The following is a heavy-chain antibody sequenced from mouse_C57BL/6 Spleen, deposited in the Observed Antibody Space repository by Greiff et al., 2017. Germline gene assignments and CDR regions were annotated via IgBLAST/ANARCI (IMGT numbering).Heavy chain of an antibody. Sequence: EVKLEESGGGLVQPGGSMKLSCVASGFTFSNYWMNWVRQSPEKGLEWVAQIRLKSDNYATHYAESVKGRFTISRDDSKSSVYLQMNNLRAEDTGIYYCTAGYQCLYYYAMDYWGQGTSVTVSS. D-gene: IGHD2-2*01. J-gene: IGHJ4*01. CDR2: IRLKSDNYAT. CDR1: GFTFSNYW. CDR3: TAGYQCLYYYAMDY. V-gene: IGHV6-3*01.